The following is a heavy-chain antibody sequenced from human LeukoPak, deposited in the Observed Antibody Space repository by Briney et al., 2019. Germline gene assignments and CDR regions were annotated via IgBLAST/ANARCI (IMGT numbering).Heavy chain of an antibody. J-gene: IGHJ6*02. CDR3: AREGPGDGDVSSEYYGMDV. V-gene: IGHV1-8*01. CDR1: GYTFTSYD. Sequence: ASVKVSCKASGYTFTSYDINWVRQATGQGLEWMGWMNPNSGNTGYAQKFQGRVTMTRNTSISTAYMELSSLRSEDTAVYYCAREGPGDGDVSSEYYGMDVWGQGTTVTVSS. D-gene: IGHD2-21*02. CDR2: MNPNSGNT.